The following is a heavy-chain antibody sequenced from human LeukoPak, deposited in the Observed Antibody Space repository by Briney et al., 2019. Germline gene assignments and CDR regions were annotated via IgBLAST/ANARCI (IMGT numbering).Heavy chain of an antibody. CDR3: ARQVAAVGRIHDY. D-gene: IGHD6-13*01. J-gene: IGHJ4*02. CDR1: CGSISTGSYY. V-gene: IGHV4-61*02. Sequence: SETLSLTCTVPCGSISTGSYYRSWIRLPAGKGLEWIRRIYTSGITNYNPSLKIRVTISVDTSKNQFSLKLNSVTAADTAVYYCARQVAAVGRIHDYWGQGTQVTVSS. CDR2: IYTSGIT.